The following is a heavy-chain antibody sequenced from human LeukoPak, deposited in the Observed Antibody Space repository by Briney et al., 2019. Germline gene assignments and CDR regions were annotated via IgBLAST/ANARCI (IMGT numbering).Heavy chain of an antibody. V-gene: IGHV3-74*01. CDR1: GFTFSSYW. D-gene: IGHD1-26*01. J-gene: IGHJ4*02. CDR3: AAKGNGYTGIYVFAH. CDR2: INSDGGRT. Sequence: GGSLRLSCAASGFTFSSYWMHWVRQAPGKGLVWVSRINSDGGRTSNADSVKGRFTISRDTSDNTLNLQMNGLGAEDSAVYYCAAKGNGYTGIYVFAHWGQGTLVTVSS.